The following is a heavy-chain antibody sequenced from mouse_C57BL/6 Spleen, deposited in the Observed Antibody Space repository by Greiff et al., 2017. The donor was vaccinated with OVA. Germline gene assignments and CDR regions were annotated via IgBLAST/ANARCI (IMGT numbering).Heavy chain of an antibody. V-gene: IGHV1-69*01. CDR2: IDPSDSYT. Sequence: VQLQQPGAELVMPGASVKLSCKASGYTFTSYWMHWVKQRPGQGLEWIGEIDPSDSYTNYNQKFKGKSTLTVDKSSSTAYMQLSSLTSEDSAVYDCARRNYGSSDWYFDVWGTGTTVTVSS. CDR3: ARRNYGSSDWYFDV. J-gene: IGHJ1*03. D-gene: IGHD1-1*01. CDR1: GYTFTSYW.